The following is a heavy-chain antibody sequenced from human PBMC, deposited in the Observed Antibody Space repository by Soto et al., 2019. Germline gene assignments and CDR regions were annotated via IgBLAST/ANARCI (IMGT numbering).Heavy chain of an antibody. CDR2: ISGSVGST. J-gene: IGHJ4*02. D-gene: IGHD3-22*01. Sequence: EVQLLESGGGLVQPGGSLRLSCAASGFTFSSYAMSWVRQAPGKGLEWVSAISGSVGSTYYADSVKGRFTISRDNSKNTLYLQMNSLRAEDTAVYYCAKDGSITMIGNDYWGQGTLVTVSS. CDR1: GFTFSSYA. V-gene: IGHV3-23*01. CDR3: AKDGSITMIGNDY.